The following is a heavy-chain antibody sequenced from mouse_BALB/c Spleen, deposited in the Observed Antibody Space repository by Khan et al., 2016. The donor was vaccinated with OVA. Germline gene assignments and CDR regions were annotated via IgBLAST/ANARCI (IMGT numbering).Heavy chain of an antibody. Sequence: EVELVESGGDLVKPGGSLKLSCAASGFTFSTYGMSWVRQTPDKRLEWVATISSGGSYTYYPDNVKGRFTISRDNAKNTLYLQMSSLKSEETTMYYGAILAYDYSSEWFAYWGQGTLVTVSA. CDR3: AILAYDYSSEWFAY. CDR2: ISSGGSYT. J-gene: IGHJ3*01. D-gene: IGHD1-1*01. CDR1: GFTFSTYG. V-gene: IGHV5-6*01.